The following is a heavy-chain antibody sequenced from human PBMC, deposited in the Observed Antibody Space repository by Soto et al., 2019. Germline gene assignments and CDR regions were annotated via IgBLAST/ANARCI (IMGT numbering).Heavy chain of an antibody. V-gene: IGHV3-21*01. D-gene: IGHD3-3*01. CDR3: ASQKTXDFWSGSPRPYYYGMDV. Sequence: PGGSLRLSCAASGFTFSSYSMNWVRQAPGRGLEWVSSISSSSSYIYYADSVKGRFTISRDNAKNSLYLQMNSLRAEDTAVYYCASQKTXDFWSGSPRPYYYGMDVWGQGTTVTVSS. J-gene: IGHJ6*02. CDR1: GFTFSSYS. CDR2: ISSSSSYI.